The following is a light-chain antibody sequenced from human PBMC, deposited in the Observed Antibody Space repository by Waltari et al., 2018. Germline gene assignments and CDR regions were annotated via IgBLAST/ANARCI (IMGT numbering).Light chain of an antibody. J-gene: IGKJ1*01. CDR3: QQARSLPWT. V-gene: IGKV1-12*01. CDR2: GSS. Sequence: DIQMTQSPSSVSASVGDTVTISCRAPHDLRSWLAWYQQKPGTAPKVLIYGSSILQSGVPSRFSGSGSGTEFTLSINNLQPEDSATYYCQQARSLPWTFGRGTKVEVK. CDR1: HDLRSW.